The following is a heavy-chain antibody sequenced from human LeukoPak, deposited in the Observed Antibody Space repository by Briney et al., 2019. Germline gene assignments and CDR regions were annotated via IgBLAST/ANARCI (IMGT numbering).Heavy chain of an antibody. CDR2: IIPIFGTA. CDR1: GGTFSSYA. Sequence: EASVKVSCKASGGTFSSYAISWVRQAPGQGLEWMGGIIPIFGTANYAQKFQGRVTITADKSTSTAYMELSSLRSEDTAVYYCARELWFGEFYFDYWGQGTLVTVSS. D-gene: IGHD3-10*01. V-gene: IGHV1-69*06. CDR3: ARELWFGEFYFDY. J-gene: IGHJ4*02.